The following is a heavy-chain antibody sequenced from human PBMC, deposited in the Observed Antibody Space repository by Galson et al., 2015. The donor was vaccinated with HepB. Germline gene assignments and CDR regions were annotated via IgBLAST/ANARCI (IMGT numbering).Heavy chain of an antibody. V-gene: IGHV2-5*02. CDR3: AHRRGSHRRSSINWFDP. CDR2: IYWDDDK. CDR1: GFSLTTSGVG. D-gene: IGHD6-6*01. J-gene: IGHJ5*02. Sequence: PALVKPTQTLTLTCTFSGFSLTTSGVGVGWIRQPPGKALEWLALIYWDDDKRYSPSLKSRLTITKDTSRNQVVLTLTNMDPVDTATYFCAHRRGSHRRSSINWFDPWGQGTLVTVSS.